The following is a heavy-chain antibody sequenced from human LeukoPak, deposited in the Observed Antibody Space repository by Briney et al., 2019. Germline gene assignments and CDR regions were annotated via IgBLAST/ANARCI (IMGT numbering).Heavy chain of an antibody. D-gene: IGHD3-9*01. J-gene: IGHJ3*02. CDR1: GGSISSGSYY. CDR2: IYTSGST. Sequence: SETLSLTCTVSGGSISSGSYYWRWIRQPAGKGLEWIGRIYTSGSTNYNPSLKSRVTISVDTSKNQFSLKLSSVTAADTAVYYCASRKRGYYDILTGYSADAFDIWGQGTMVTVSS. CDR3: ASRKRGYYDILTGYSADAFDI. V-gene: IGHV4-61*02.